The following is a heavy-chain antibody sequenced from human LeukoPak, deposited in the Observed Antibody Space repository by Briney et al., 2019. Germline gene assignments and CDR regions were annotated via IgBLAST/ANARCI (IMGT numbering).Heavy chain of an antibody. J-gene: IGHJ4*02. V-gene: IGHV1-69*04. CDR2: IIPILGIA. D-gene: IGHD4-17*01. Sequence: SVKVSCKASGGTFSSYAISWVRQAPGQGLEWMGRIIPILGIANYAQKFQGRVTITADKSTSTAYMELSSLRSEDTAVYYCARVGPERRRTTVTDYWGQGTLVTVSS. CDR3: ARVGPERRRTTVTDY. CDR1: GGTFSSYA.